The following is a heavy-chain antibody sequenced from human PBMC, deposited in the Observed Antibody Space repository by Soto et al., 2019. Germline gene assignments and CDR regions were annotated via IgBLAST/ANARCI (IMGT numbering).Heavy chain of an antibody. J-gene: IGHJ4*02. CDR3: ARQEYYDSSGYYQYYFDY. Sequence: XETLSLACTVSGGSISSSSYYWGWIRQPPGKGLEWIGIIYYSGSTYYNPSLKSRVTISVDTSKNQFSLKLSSVTAADTAVYYCARQEYYDSSGYYQYYFDYWGQGTLVTVSS. CDR1: GGSISSSSYY. V-gene: IGHV4-39*01. CDR2: IYYSGST. D-gene: IGHD3-22*01.